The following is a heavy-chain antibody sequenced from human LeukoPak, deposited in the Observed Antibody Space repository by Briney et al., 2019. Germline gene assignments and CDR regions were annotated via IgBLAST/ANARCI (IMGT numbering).Heavy chain of an antibody. J-gene: IGHJ3*02. CDR1: GGSISSYY. Sequence: SESLSLTCTVSGGSISSYYWSWIRQPPGKGLEWIGYIYYSGSTNYNPSLKSRVTISVDTSKNQFSLKLSSVTAADTAVYYCARKIISAADIYAFDIWGQGTVVTVSS. CDR2: IYYSGST. D-gene: IGHD6-13*01. V-gene: IGHV4-59*08. CDR3: ARKIISAADIYAFDI.